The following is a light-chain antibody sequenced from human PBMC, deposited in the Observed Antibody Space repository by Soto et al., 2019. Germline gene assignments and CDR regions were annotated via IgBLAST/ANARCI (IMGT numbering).Light chain of an antibody. CDR3: SSYTTSSTVV. Sequence: QSALTQPASVSGSPGQSITISCTGTSSDIGAFNYVSWYQHLPGKAPKLILSEVTNRPSGVPRRFSGSQSGYTASLTISGLQAEDEADYYCSSYTTSSTVVFGGGTQLTV. CDR2: EVT. CDR1: SSDIGAFNY. J-gene: IGLJ2*01. V-gene: IGLV2-14*01.